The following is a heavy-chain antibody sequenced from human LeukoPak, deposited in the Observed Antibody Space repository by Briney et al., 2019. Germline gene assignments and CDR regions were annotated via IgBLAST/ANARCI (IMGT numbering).Heavy chain of an antibody. Sequence: ASVKVSCRASGYTFTSYDTNWVRQATGQGLEWMGWMNPNSGNTGYAQKFQGRVTITRNTSISTAYMELSSLRSEDTAVYYCARVSRRITIFGVVISRWFDPWGQGTLVTVSS. D-gene: IGHD3-3*01. J-gene: IGHJ5*02. CDR2: MNPNSGNT. V-gene: IGHV1-8*03. CDR3: ARVSRRITIFGVVISRWFDP. CDR1: GYTFTSYD.